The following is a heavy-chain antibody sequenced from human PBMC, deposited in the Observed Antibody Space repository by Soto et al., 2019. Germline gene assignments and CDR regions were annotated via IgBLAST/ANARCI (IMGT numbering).Heavy chain of an antibody. V-gene: IGHV1-18*01. Sequence: ASVKVSCKASGYTFTSYGISWVRQAPGQGLEWMGWIRAYNGKTNYAQKLKGRVTMTADKSTSTAYMEMRSLRSEDTAVYYCARAAQPRDYYYGMDVWGQGTTVTVSS. CDR3: ARAAQPRDYYYGMDV. CDR2: IRAYNGKT. J-gene: IGHJ6*02. CDR1: GYTFTSYG.